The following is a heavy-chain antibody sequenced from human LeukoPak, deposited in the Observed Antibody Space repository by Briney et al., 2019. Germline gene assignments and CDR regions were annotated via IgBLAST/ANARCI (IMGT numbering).Heavy chain of an antibody. CDR2: IGSSDSTT. Sequence: GGSLRLSSVASGFTFSSYEMTWVRQAPGKGLEWLSYIGSSDSTTHYADSVKGRFTVSRDNSKNTLYLQVNSLRVEDTAVYYCAKVRWDNSGWYYSDSWGQGTLVTVSS. J-gene: IGHJ4*02. CDR3: AKVRWDNSGWYYSDS. V-gene: IGHV3-48*03. CDR1: GFTFSSYE. D-gene: IGHD6-19*01.